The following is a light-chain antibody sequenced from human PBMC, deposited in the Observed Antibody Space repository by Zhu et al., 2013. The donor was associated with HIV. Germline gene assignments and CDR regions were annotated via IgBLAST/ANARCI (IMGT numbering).Light chain of an antibody. CDR1: RGISNY. CDR3: QKHDSVPTLT. Sequence: DIQMTQSPSSLSASVGDRVTITCRASRGISNYLAWYQQKPGKVPKLLIYDASTLQSGVPSRFSGSRSGTDFTLTISSLQPEDVATYYCQKHDSVPTLTFGGGTKVDLK. J-gene: IGKJ4*01. V-gene: IGKV1-27*01. CDR2: DAS.